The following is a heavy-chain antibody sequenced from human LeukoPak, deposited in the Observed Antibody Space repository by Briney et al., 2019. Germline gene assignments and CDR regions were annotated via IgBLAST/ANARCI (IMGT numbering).Heavy chain of an antibody. CDR3: ARVLGGWYYFDY. V-gene: IGHV3-7*01. CDR1: GFTFSNTW. CDR2: INQDGGTR. J-gene: IGHJ4*02. D-gene: IGHD6-19*01. Sequence: GGSLRLSCAASGFTFSNTWMAWVRQAPGKGLEWVANINQDGGTRQYADSVRGRFTISRDNAKNTLYLQMNSLRAEDTAVYYCARVLGGWYYFDYWGQGTLVTVSS.